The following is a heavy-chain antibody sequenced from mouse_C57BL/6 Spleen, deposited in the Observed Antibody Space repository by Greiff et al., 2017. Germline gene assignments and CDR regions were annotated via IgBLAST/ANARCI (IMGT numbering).Heavy chain of an antibody. V-gene: IGHV5-4*01. CDR1: GFTFSSYA. D-gene: IGHD1-1*01. J-gene: IGHJ2*01. Sequence: EVMLVESGGGLVKPGGSLKLSCAASGFTFSSYAMSWVRQTPEKRLEWVATISDGGSYTYYPDNVKGRFTISRDNAKNNLYLQMSHLKSEDTAMYDCAREELRYGGGYFDYWGQGTTLTVSS. CDR3: AREELRYGGGYFDY. CDR2: ISDGGSYT.